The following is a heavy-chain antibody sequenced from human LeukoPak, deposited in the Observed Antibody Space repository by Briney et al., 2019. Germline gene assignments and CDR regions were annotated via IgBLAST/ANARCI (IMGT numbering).Heavy chain of an antibody. J-gene: IGHJ4*02. CDR1: GFTFSSYG. Sequence: QAGGSLRLSCAASGFTFSSYGMSWVRQAPGKGLEWVSAISGSGGSTYYADSVKGRFTISRDNSKNTLYLQMNSLRAEDTAVYYCARDMDPKYSYGYSLWGWGQGTLVTVSS. D-gene: IGHD5-18*01. CDR3: ARDMDPKYSYGYSLWG. CDR2: ISGSGGST. V-gene: IGHV3-23*01.